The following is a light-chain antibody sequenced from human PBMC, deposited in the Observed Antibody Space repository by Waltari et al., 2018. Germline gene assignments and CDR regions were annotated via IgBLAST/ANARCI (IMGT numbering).Light chain of an antibody. CDR2: KES. V-gene: IGKV1-5*03. J-gene: IGKJ1*01. CDR3: QQYSSFWT. CDR1: KSISSW. Sequence: DIQMTQSPYTLSASVGDRVTITCRASKSISSWLAWFQQKPGKAPKLPIQKESSLESGVPSRFSGSGSGTEVTLTISSLQPDDFATYYCQQYSSFWTFGQGTKVEIK.